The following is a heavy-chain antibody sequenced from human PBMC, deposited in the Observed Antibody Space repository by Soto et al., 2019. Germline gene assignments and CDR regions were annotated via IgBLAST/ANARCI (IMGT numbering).Heavy chain of an antibody. D-gene: IGHD3-22*01. Sequence: EVQLLESGGGMVQPGGSLRLSCAASGLTFSSNAMSWVRQAPGKGLEWVSTISDSGGSTYYADSVKGRFTISRDNSKNTLYLQMNSLRAEDTAVYYCAKDESRVVAPDNWFDSWGQGTLVTVSS. CDR1: GLTFSSNA. CDR3: AKDESRVVAPDNWFDS. V-gene: IGHV3-23*01. J-gene: IGHJ5*01. CDR2: ISDSGGST.